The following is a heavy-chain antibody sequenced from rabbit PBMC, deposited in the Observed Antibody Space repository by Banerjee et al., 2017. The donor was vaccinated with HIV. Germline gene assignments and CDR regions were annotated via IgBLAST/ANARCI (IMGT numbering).Heavy chain of an antibody. CDR1: GFDLSSNYY. D-gene: IGHD4-1*01. CDR2: IYAGSSGST. V-gene: IGHV1S45*01. J-gene: IGHJ4*01. Sequence: QEQLVESGGGLVQPGGSLTLTCTASGFDLSSNYYMCWVRQAPGKGLEWIACIYAGSSGSTYYASWAKGRFTISSHNAQNTLYLQLNSLTAADTATYFCARDLAGVIGWNFNLWGPGTLVTVS. CDR3: ARDLAGVIGWNFNL.